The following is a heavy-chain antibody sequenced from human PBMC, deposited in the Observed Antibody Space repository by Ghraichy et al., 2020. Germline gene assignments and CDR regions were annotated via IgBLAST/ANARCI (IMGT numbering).Heavy chain of an antibody. J-gene: IGHJ2*01. V-gene: IGHV4-39*01. D-gene: IGHD1-7*01. CDR1: GGSISSSSYY. CDR3: ARVNLGTTYADWYFDL. CDR2: IYYSGST. Sequence: ESLNISCTVSGGSISSSSYYWGWIRQPPGEGLEWIGSIYYSGSTYYNPSLKSRVTISVDTSKNQFSVKLSSVTAADTAVYYCARVNLGTTYADWYFDLWGRGTLV.